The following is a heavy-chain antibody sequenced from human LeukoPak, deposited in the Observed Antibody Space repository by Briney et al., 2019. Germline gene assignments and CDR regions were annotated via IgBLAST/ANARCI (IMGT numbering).Heavy chain of an antibody. D-gene: IGHD2-15*01. CDR3: AKNGDRGAYCSGGSCYPYYYYYMGV. CDR1: GFTLSNYA. J-gene: IGHJ6*03. Sequence: GGSLRLSCAVSGFTLSNYAMSWVRQAPGKGLEWVSGISSSGGSTYYPDSVKGRFTISRDNSKNTLYLQMNSLRAEDTAVYYCAKNGDRGAYCSGGSCYPYYYYYMGVWGKGTTVTISS. V-gene: IGHV3-23*01. CDR2: ISSSGGST.